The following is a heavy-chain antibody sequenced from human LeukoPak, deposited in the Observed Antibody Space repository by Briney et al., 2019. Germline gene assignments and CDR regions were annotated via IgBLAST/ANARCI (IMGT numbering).Heavy chain of an antibody. Sequence: ASVKVSCKASGYTFTSYGISWVRQAPGQGLEWMGWISAYNGNTNYAQKLQGRVTMTTDTSTSTAYMELRSLRSDDTAVYYCARAVLRYFDTDGEDYFDYWGQGTLVTVSS. CDR1: GYTFTSYG. D-gene: IGHD3-9*01. CDR2: ISAYNGNT. V-gene: IGHV1-18*01. CDR3: ARAVLRYFDTDGEDYFDY. J-gene: IGHJ4*02.